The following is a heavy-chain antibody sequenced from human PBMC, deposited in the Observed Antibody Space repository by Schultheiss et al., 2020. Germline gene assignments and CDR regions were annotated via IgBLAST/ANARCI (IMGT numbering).Heavy chain of an antibody. CDR3: ASEGLWFGEFRLDH. J-gene: IGHJ4*02. Sequence: GGSLRLSCAASGFSFSNYWMTWVRQAPGKGLEWVANIKQDGSEKYYVDSVKGRFTISRDNAKNSLYLQMSSLRADDTAVYYCASEGLWFGEFRLDHWGQGILVTVSS. CDR2: IKQDGSEK. CDR1: GFSFSNYW. D-gene: IGHD3-10*01. V-gene: IGHV3-7*01.